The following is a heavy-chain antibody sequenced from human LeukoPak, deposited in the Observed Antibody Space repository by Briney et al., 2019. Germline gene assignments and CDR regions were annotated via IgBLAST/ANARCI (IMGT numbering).Heavy chain of an antibody. CDR1: GFTFSSYG. D-gene: IGHD3-22*01. J-gene: IGHJ4*02. CDR3: AKGKYYYDSSGSYFDY. V-gene: IGHV3-23*01. Sequence: GSLLLSCAASGFTFSSYGMSWVRQAPGKGLEWVSAISGSGGSTYYADSVKGRFTISRDNSKNTLYLQMNSLRAEDTAVYYCAKGKYYYDSSGSYFDYWGQGTLVTVSS. CDR2: ISGSGGST.